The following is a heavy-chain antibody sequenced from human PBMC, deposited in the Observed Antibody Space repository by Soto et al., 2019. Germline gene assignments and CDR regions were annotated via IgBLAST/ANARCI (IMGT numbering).Heavy chain of an antibody. CDR2: INHSGST. CDR3: ARGRRKLGYRSGGSCYRLYYFDY. V-gene: IGHV4-34*01. D-gene: IGHD2-15*01. CDR1: GGSFSGYY. Sequence: QVQLQQWGAGLLKPSETLSLTCAVYGGSFSGYYWSWIRQPPGKGLEWIGEINHSGSTNYNPSLKRRVNISADRSKNQFSMKLSSVTAADTAVYYCARGRRKLGYRSGGSCYRLYYFDYWGQGTLVTVSS. J-gene: IGHJ4*02.